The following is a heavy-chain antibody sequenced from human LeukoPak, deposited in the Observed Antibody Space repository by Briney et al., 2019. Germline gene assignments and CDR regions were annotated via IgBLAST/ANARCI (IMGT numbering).Heavy chain of an antibody. V-gene: IGHV3-64*01. J-gene: IGHJ4*02. Sequence: GGSLRLSCAASGFTFSNYAMHWVRQAPGKGLEYVSAINSIGVDTYYANSVKGRFTISRDNSENTLYLQMGSLRTEDMAVYYCARSGYYDSTGYLDYWGQGTLVTVSS. D-gene: IGHD3-22*01. CDR3: ARSGYYDSTGYLDY. CDR1: GFTFSNYA. CDR2: INSIGVDT.